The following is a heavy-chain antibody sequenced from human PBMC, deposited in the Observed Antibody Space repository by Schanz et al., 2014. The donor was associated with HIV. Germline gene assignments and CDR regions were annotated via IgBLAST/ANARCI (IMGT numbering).Heavy chain of an antibody. V-gene: IGHV3-33*01. Sequence: QVQLVESGGGVVQPGRSLRLSCAASGFTFRNYAMHWVRQAPGKGLEWVAVIWYDENNRHYADSVKGRFIISRDNSRNTLYLQMNSLRAEDTTVYYCARGSGPYYYYYGMDVWGQGTTVTVSS. J-gene: IGHJ6*02. CDR3: ARGSGPYYYYYGMDV. CDR2: IWYDENNR. D-gene: IGHD3-10*01. CDR1: GFTFRNYA.